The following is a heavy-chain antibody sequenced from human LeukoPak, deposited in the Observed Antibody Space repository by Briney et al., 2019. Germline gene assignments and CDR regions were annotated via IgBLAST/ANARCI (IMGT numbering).Heavy chain of an antibody. J-gene: IGHJ3*01. V-gene: IGHV3-72*01. Sequence: GGSLRLSCAASGFIFNDHYMDWVRQAPGKGLEWVGRSKNNAHSYTTEYAASVKGRFTISRDDSKNSLYLQMNNLKTEDTAVYYCARDPYPATGASDAFDVWGQGTMVTVSS. CDR3: ARDPYPATGASDAFDV. CDR2: SKNNAHSYTT. D-gene: IGHD1-1*01. CDR1: GFIFNDHY.